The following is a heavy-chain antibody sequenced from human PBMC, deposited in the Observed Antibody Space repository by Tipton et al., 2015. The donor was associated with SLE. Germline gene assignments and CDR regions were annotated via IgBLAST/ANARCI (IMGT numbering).Heavy chain of an antibody. CDR3: ARDWETGFDI. D-gene: IGHD1-1*01. CDR1: GFTFSSYA. CDR2: ISGSGGST. Sequence: GSLRLSCAASGFTFSSYAMHWVRQAPGKGLEWVSAISGSGGSTYYADSVKGRFTISRDSSNNTMYLQMDSLRAEDTAVYYCARDWETGFDIWGQGTMVTVSS. J-gene: IGHJ3*02. V-gene: IGHV3-23*01.